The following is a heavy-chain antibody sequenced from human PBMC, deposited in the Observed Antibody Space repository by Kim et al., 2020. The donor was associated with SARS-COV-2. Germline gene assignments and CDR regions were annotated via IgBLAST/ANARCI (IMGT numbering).Heavy chain of an antibody. D-gene: IGHD3-16*02. V-gene: IGHV3-11*01. CDR1: GFTFSDYY. Sequence: GGSLRLSCAASGFTFSDYYMSWIRQAPGKGLEWVSYISSSGSTIYYADSVKGRFTISRDNAKNSLYLQMNSLRAEDTAVYYCARDSATYYDYIWGSYRIRGGDYWGQGTLVTVSS. CDR3: ARDSATYYDYIWGSYRIRGGDY. CDR2: ISSSGSTI. J-gene: IGHJ4*02.